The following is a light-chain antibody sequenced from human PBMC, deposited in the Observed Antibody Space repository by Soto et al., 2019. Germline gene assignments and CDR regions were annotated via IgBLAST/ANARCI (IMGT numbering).Light chain of an antibody. CDR1: QGISTY. V-gene: IGKV3-15*01. J-gene: IGKJ5*01. CDR3: QQNYSTPIT. Sequence: EILMTQSPASLSVSPGERVTLSCRAGQGISTYLAWYQQKSGKSPKLLIYDVSTWHTGVPSRFSGTGSETDFTLTISSLQSEDFATYYCQQNYSTPITFGQGTRLE. CDR2: DVS.